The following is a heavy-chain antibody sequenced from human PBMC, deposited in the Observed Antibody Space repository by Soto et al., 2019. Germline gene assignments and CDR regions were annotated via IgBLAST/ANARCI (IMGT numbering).Heavy chain of an antibody. CDR3: ARERARVFDS. CDR1: GFTFRDYY. J-gene: IGHJ4*02. V-gene: IGHV3-11*01. CDR2: ISIASSTI. Sequence: VGSLRLSCAASGFTFRDYYMGWIRQAPGRGLEWLSYISIASSTIYYADSVKGRFSISRDNAKNSLYLQLSSLRAEDTAVYFCARERARVFDSWGQGTLVTVSS.